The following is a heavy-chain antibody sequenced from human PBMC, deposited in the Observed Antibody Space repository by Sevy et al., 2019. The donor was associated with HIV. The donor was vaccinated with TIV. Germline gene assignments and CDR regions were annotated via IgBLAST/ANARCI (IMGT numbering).Heavy chain of an antibody. D-gene: IGHD3-10*01. CDR2: IYHSGST. CDR1: GGSISSSNW. CDR3: SRGFDTPRGFDP. J-gene: IGHJ5*02. Sequence: SETLSLTCGASGGSISSSNWWHWVRQPPGKGLEWIGEIYHSGSTNYNPSLKSRVTISVDNSKNQFSLKLNSVTAADTAVYYCSRGFDTPRGFDPWGQGTLVTVSS. V-gene: IGHV4-4*02.